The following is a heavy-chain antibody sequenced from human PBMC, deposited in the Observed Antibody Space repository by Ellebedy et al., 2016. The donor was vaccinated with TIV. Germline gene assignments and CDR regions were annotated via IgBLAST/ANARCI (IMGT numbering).Heavy chain of an antibody. D-gene: IGHD2-8*01. CDR2: ISGSSTYT. V-gene: IGHV3-11*06. CDR1: GFTFSDYY. J-gene: IGHJ4*02. Sequence: PGGSLRLSCAASGFTFSDYYMSRIRQAPEKGLEWVSYISGSSTYTNYADSVQGRFTISRDNARNSVFLEMNSLRAEDTAVYYCARDEHCINNVCYFGGWGQGTLVTVSS. CDR3: ARDEHCINNVCYFGG.